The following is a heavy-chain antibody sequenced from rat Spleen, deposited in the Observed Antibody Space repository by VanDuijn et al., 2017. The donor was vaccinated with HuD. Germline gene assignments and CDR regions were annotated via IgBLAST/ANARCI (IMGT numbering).Heavy chain of an antibody. CDR1: GFTFSNYG. J-gene: IGHJ2*01. CDR3: ARNIYVDY. V-gene: IGHV5-29*01. CDR2: ISPSGGST. Sequence: EVQLVESGGGLVQPGRSLKLSCAASGFTFSNYGMAWVRQAPTKGLEWVATISPSGGSTYYRDSVKGRLTISRDTAKSTLYLQMDSLRAEDTATYYCARNIYVDYWGQGVMVTVSS. D-gene: IGHD1-5*01.